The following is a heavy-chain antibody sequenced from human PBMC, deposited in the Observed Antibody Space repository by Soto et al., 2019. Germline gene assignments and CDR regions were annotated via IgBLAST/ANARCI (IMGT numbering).Heavy chain of an antibody. Sequence: SETLSLTCTVSGGSISSYYWSWIRQPPGKGLEWIGYIYYSGSTNYNPSLKSRVTISVDTSKILFSLKLNFMTAADTAVYYCARHNYGSGSTYFDYWGQGTLVTVSS. CDR3: ARHNYGSGSTYFDY. J-gene: IGHJ4*02. CDR2: IYYSGST. D-gene: IGHD3-10*01. CDR1: GGSISSYY. V-gene: IGHV4-59*08.